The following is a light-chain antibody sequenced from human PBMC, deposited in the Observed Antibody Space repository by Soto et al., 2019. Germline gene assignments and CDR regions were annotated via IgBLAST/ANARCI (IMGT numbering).Light chain of an antibody. CDR1: SGSVSTSYY. Sequence: QTVVTQEPSFSVSPGGTVTLTCGLSSGSVSTSYYPSWYQQTPGQAPRTLIYSTNTRSSGVPDRFSGSILGNKAALTITGAQAEDESDYYCVLYMGSGISLGGGTKLTVL. V-gene: IGLV8-61*01. J-gene: IGLJ2*01. CDR2: STN. CDR3: VLYMGSGIS.